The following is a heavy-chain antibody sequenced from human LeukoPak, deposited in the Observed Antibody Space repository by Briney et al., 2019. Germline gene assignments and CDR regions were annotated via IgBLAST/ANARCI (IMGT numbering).Heavy chain of an antibody. D-gene: IGHD3-3*01. V-gene: IGHV3-33*01. J-gene: IGHJ1*01. CDR1: GLIFSHYG. CDR3: TVWSGSPYLEYLQH. Sequence: PGGSLRLSCAASGLIFSHYGMHWVRQSPGKGLDWVALIWYDGSKKYYADSVKGRFTISRDNAKDTLYLQMDSLRVEDTAVYYCTVWSGSPYLEYLQHWGQGTLVSVSA. CDR2: IWYDGSKK.